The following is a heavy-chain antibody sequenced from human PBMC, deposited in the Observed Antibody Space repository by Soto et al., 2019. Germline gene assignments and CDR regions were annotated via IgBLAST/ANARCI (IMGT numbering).Heavy chain of an antibody. CDR2: IYQTDSI. CDR3: VRGNDNYDFWNNWSLDP. D-gene: IGHD3-3*01. V-gene: IGHV4-4*02. CDR1: GRSINNNV. Sequence: XAGLSLTCPVSGRSINNNVLSWVRQPPGKGLEWIGEIYQTDSINYNQSLRSRVTISVDKPKNQLSLKVDSVTAADTAFYYCVRGNDNYDFWNNWSLDPWGQGTLVTVSS. J-gene: IGHJ5*02.